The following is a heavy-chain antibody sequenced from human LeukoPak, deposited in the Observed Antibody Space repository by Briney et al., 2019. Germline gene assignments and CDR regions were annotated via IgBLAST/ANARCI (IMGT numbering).Heavy chain of an antibody. CDR2: INHNGNT. CDR1: GGSFSTFY. CDR3: ATVAIRAEFHFDH. V-gene: IGHV4-34*01. D-gene: IGHD3-10*01. Sequence: SETLSLTCGVSGGSFSTFYWNWIRQHPGKGLEWIGEINHNGNTNYNPSLKGRVTLSVDKSKSQFSLKLRSVTAADTALYYCATVAIRAEFHFDHWGQGLLVTVSS. J-gene: IGHJ4*02.